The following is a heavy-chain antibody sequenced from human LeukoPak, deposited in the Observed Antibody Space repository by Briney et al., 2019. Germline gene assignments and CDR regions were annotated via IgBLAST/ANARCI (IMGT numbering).Heavy chain of an antibody. CDR3: AGDWGPANSIDFDY. CDR1: GYTFITQG. Sequence: ASVKVSCKASGYTFITQGISWVRQAPGQGLEWMGWISTSNGNSKYAQKFQGRVTMTTDTSATTVYMELTSLRSDDTAVYYCAGDWGPANSIDFDYWGQGTLVTVSS. CDR2: ISTSNGNS. D-gene: IGHD2/OR15-2a*01. V-gene: IGHV1-18*01. J-gene: IGHJ4*02.